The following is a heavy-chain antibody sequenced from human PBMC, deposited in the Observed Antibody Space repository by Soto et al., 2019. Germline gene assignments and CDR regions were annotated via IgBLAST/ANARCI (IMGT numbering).Heavy chain of an antibody. CDR2: ISSSSSYI. D-gene: IGHD3-22*01. Sequence: EVQLVESGGGLVKPGGSLRLSCAASGFTFSSYSMNWVRQAPGKGLEWVSSISSSSSYIYYADSVKGRFTISRDNAKNSLYLQMNSRRAEDTAVYYCARDSAITMIVVGINPDAFDIWGQGTMVTVSS. CDR1: GFTFSSYS. V-gene: IGHV3-21*01. J-gene: IGHJ3*02. CDR3: ARDSAITMIVVGINPDAFDI.